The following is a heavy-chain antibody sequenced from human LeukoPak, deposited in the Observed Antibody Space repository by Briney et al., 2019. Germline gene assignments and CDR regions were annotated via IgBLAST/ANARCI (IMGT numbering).Heavy chain of an antibody. CDR3: ATRAYCSSTSCYSSDY. CDR2: INHSGST. CDR1: GGSFSGYY. V-gene: IGHV4-34*01. Sequence: PSETLSLTCAVYGGSFSGYYWSWIRQPAGKGLVWIGEINHSGSTNYNPSLKSRVTISVDTSKNQFSLKLSSVTAADTAVYYCATRAYCSSTSCYSSDYWGQGTLVTVSS. J-gene: IGHJ4*02. D-gene: IGHD2-2*01.